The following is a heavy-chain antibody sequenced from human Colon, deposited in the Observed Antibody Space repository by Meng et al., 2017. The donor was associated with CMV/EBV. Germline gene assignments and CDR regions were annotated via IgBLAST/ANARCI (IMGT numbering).Heavy chain of an antibody. CDR3: ARDRTYSGTYSRGDY. Sequence: ASVKVSCQASGYTFTSYGISWVRQAPGQGLEWLGWISGYNANTDYAQSVQGRVTMTTDTPTNTVYMELRSLRSDDTAIYYCARDRTYSGTYSRGDYWGQGTLVTVSS. J-gene: IGHJ4*02. CDR2: ISGYNANT. D-gene: IGHD1-26*01. V-gene: IGHV1-18*01. CDR1: GYTFTSYG.